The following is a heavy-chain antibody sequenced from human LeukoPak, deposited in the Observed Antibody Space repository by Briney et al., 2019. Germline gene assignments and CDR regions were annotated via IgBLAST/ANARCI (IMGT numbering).Heavy chain of an antibody. CDR2: IGSSENYI. Sequence: GGSLRLSCAASGFTFSTYSMNWVRQAPGKGLEWVSSIGSSENYIYYADSLKGRFTISRDNAKNSLYLQMNSLRAEDKAVYYCARGGYDVIVPAASNYYYMDVWGKGTTVTVSS. CDR3: ARGGYDVIVPAASNYYYMDV. CDR1: GFTFSTYS. V-gene: IGHV3-21*01. D-gene: IGHD2-2*01. J-gene: IGHJ6*03.